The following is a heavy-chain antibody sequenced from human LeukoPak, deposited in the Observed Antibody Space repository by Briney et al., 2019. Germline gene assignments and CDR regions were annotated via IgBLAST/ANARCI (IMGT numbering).Heavy chain of an antibody. Sequence: PGRSLRLSCAASGFIFTSYGMHWVRQAPGKGLEWVAVISYDGSNKYYADSVKGRFTISRDNSKNTLYLQMNGLRAEDTAVYYCAKAEIRGVITTDFDYWGQGTLVTVSS. D-gene: IGHD3-10*01. CDR1: GFIFTSYG. CDR3: AKAEIRGVITTDFDY. V-gene: IGHV3-30*12. J-gene: IGHJ4*02. CDR2: ISYDGSNK.